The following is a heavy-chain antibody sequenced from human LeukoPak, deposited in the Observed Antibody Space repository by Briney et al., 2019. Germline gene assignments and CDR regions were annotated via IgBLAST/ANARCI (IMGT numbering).Heavy chain of an antibody. D-gene: IGHD3-22*01. Sequence: ATVKISCKVSGYTFTDYYMHWVQQAPGKGLEWMGLVDPEDGETIYAEKFQGRVTITADTSTDTAYMELSSLRSEGTAVYYCATVSPYYYDSSGYYYPLDYWGQGTLVTVSS. CDR1: GYTFTDYY. V-gene: IGHV1-69-2*01. CDR3: ATVSPYYYDSSGYYYPLDY. J-gene: IGHJ4*02. CDR2: VDPEDGET.